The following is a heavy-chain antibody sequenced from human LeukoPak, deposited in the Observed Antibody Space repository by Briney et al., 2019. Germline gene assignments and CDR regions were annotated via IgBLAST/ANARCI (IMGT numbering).Heavy chain of an antibody. CDR3: ARIVSIAAAGNHYYYYYMDV. CDR1: GSSLSTSGMC. Sequence: SGPTLVNPTQTLTLTCTFSGSSLSTSGMCVSWIRQPPGKALEWLARIDWDDDKYYSTSLKTRLTISKDTSKNQVVLTMTNLDPVDTATYYRARIVSIAAAGNHYYYYYMDVWGKGTTVTVSS. V-gene: IGHV2-70*11. D-gene: IGHD6-13*01. CDR2: IDWDDDK. J-gene: IGHJ6*03.